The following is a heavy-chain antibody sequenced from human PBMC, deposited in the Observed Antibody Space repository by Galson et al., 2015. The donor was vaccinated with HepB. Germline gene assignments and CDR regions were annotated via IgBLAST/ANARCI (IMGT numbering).Heavy chain of an antibody. Sequence: SVKVSCKASGGTFGSYTISWVRQAPGQGLEWTGRIIPILGIANYAQKFQGRVTITADKSTSTAYMELSSLRSEDTAVYYCARSGGRLFDYGDYDLVMDRYGMDVWGQGTTVTVSS. CDR3: ARSGGRLFDYGDYDLVMDRYGMDV. CDR1: GGTFGSYT. CDR2: IIPILGIA. J-gene: IGHJ6*02. D-gene: IGHD4-17*01. V-gene: IGHV1-69*02.